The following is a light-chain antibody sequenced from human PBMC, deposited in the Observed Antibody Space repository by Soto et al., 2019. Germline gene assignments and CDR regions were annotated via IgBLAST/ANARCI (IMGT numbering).Light chain of an antibody. CDR1: SSDVGDYDF. J-gene: IGLJ2*01. CDR3: SSFTRTSTLVV. Sequence: QSALTQPASVSGSPGQSITISCTGSSSDVGDYDFVSWYQQHPGKAPKLIIYEVSDRPSGVSNRFSGSKSGNTVSLTISGLQAEDDAHYYCSSFTRTSTLVVFGGGTKLTVI. CDR2: EVS. V-gene: IGLV2-14*01.